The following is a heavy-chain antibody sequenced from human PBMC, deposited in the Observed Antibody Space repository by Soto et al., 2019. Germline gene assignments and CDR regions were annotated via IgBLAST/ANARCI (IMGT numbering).Heavy chain of an antibody. J-gene: IGHJ4*02. CDR3: ARGLGYCTNGVCPPPGY. Sequence: ASVKVSCKASGGTFSSYTISWVRQAPGQGLEWMGRIIPILGIANYAQKFQGRVTITADKSTSTAYMELSSLRSEDTAVYYCARGLGYCTNGVCPPPGYWGQGTLVTVSS. CDR2: IIPILGIA. CDR1: GGTFSSYT. V-gene: IGHV1-69*02. D-gene: IGHD2-8*01.